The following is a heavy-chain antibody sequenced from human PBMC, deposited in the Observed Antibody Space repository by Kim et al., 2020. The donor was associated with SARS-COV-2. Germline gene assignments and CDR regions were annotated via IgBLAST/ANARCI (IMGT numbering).Heavy chain of an antibody. V-gene: IGHV4-39*01. CDR3: ARLVVVPAAIAWDWFDP. Sequence: SETLSLTCTVSGGSISSSSYYWGWIRQPPGKGLEWIGSIYYSGSTYYNPSLKSRVTISVDTSKNQFSLKLSSVTAADTAVYYCARLVVVPAAIAWDWFDPWGQGTLVTVSS. CDR1: GGSISSSSYY. J-gene: IGHJ5*02. D-gene: IGHD2-2*02. CDR2: IYYSGST.